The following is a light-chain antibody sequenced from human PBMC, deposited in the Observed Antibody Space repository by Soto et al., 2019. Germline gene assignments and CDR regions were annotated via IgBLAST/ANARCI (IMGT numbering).Light chain of an antibody. CDR1: SSDIGGYNY. CDR3: SSYTSTNTFV. Sequence: QSALTQPASVSGSPGQSIIISCTGTSSDIGGYNYVSWYQQHPGKAPKLVIFDVTYRPSGVSNRFSGSKSGNTASLTISGLQAEDEANYYCSSYTSTNTFVFGTGTKLTVL. V-gene: IGLV2-14*03. CDR2: DVT. J-gene: IGLJ1*01.